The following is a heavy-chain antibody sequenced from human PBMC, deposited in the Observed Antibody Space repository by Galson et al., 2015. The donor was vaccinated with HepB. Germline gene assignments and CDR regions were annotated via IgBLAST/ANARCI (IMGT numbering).Heavy chain of an antibody. V-gene: IGHV3-23*01. J-gene: IGHJ3*02. CDR1: GFIFSNYA. CDR2: IKDGDHDT. Sequence: SLRLSCAASGFIFSNYAMTWVRQAPGKGLEWVSSIKDGDHDTYYADSVKGRFTISRDNSQNTLFLQMNSLGAEDTAVYYCARVVSSGYYYGSDSVAFDIWGQGTMVTVSS. CDR3: ARVVSSGYYYGSDSVAFDI. D-gene: IGHD3-22*01.